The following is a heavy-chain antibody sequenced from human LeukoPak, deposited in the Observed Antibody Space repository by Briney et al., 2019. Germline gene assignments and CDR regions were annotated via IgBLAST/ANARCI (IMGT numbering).Heavy chain of an antibody. J-gene: IGHJ5*02. CDR2: MNPNSGNT. D-gene: IGHD6-13*01. V-gene: IGHV1-8*01. Sequence: ASVTVSSTASGYTFTSYDINWVRQGTGQGLEWVGWMNPNSGNTGYAQKFQGRVTMTRNTSISTAYMELSSLRSEDTAVYYCARGGLAAADFSWNWFDPWGQGTLVTVPS. CDR1: GYTFTSYD. CDR3: ARGGLAAADFSWNWFDP.